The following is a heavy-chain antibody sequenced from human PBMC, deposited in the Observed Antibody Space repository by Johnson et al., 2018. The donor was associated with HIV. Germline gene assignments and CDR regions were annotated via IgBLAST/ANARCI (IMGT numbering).Heavy chain of an antibody. CDR3: ARSYSSLDAFDI. CDR1: GFTFSSYA. V-gene: IGHV3-30*04. J-gene: IGHJ3*02. Sequence: QVQLVESGGGVVQPGRSLRLSCAASGFTFSSYAMHWVRQAPGKGLEWVAVISYDGSNKYYADSVKGRFTISRDNSKNTLYLQMTSRRAEDTAVYYCARSYSSLDAFDIWGQGTMVTVSS. CDR2: ISYDGSNK. D-gene: IGHD6-13*01.